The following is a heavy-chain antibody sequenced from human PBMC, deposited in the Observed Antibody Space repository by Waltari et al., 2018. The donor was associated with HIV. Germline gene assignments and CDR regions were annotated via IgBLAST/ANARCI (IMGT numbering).Heavy chain of an antibody. CDR1: GGSISSYY. J-gene: IGHJ3*02. Sequence: QVQLQESGPGLVKPSETLSLTCTVSGGSISSYYCSWIRQPPGKGLEWIGYIYYSGSTNYNPSLKSRVTISVDTSKNQFSLKLSSVTAADTAVYYCAIEPGGQLGLRAFDIWGQGTMVTVSS. V-gene: IGHV4-59*01. CDR3: AIEPGGQLGLRAFDI. CDR2: IYYSGST. D-gene: IGHD6-6*01.